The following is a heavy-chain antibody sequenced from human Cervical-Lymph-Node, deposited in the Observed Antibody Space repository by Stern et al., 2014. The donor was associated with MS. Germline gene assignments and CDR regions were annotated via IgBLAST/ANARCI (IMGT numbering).Heavy chain of an antibody. J-gene: IGHJ3*02. Sequence: VQLEESGAEVKKPAASVPVSCKASEYTLSYFFMPWIRQAPGPGLEWMGVINPSGGFTTYAQRFQGRFTMTRDTSTSTVFMKLSSLTSEDTAVYYCASARNTAFDIWGQGTSVIVSS. CDR3: ASARNTAFDI. V-gene: IGHV1-46*03. CDR1: EYTLSYFF. CDR2: INPSGGFT.